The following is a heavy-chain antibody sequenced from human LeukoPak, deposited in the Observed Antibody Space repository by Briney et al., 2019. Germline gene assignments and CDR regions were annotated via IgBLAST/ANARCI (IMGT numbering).Heavy chain of an antibody. CDR1: GGSFSGYY. CDR3: ARVQTVRDYVGESSRKVSYFDF. Sequence: SETLSLTCAVYGGSFSGYYWSWIRQPPGKGLEWIGEINHSGSTNYNPSLKSRVTISVDTSKNQLSLKLSSVTAADTAVYYCARVQTVRDYVGESSRKVSYFDFWGQGTLVTVSS. D-gene: IGHD3-16*02. J-gene: IGHJ4*02. V-gene: IGHV4-34*01. CDR2: INHSGST.